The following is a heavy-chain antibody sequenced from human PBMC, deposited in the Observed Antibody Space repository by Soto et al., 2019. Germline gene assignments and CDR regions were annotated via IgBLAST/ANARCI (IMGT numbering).Heavy chain of an antibody. CDR1: GFTFAIHA. CDR2: INSGGFST. CDR3: GKDYPPTS. J-gene: IGHJ5*02. D-gene: IGHD1-26*01. Sequence: EIQLVESEGGSVQPGGSLRLSCVASGFTFAIHAMSWVRQAPGKGLEWVGHINSGGFSTQFAESVKGRFTISRDNSKKTVYLQMDNLRAADTALYYCGKDYPPTSWGQGKVVTVSS. V-gene: IGHV3-23*04.